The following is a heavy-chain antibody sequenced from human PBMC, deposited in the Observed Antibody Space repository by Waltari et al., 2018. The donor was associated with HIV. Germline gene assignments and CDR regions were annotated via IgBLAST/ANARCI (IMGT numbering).Heavy chain of an antibody. CDR3: ARRPVIPSTIRNAFDV. CDR2: SFYSGST. D-gene: IGHD2-2*01. V-gene: IGHV4-59*02. J-gene: IGHJ3*01. Sequence: QVKLQESGPGLVKPSETLSLNCSVSGGHVSTYYWNWIRQPPGKGLEWIGGSFYSGSTSYSPSFRSRVTMSIDTSKDYFSLRLDSVTAADTALYYCARRPVIPSTIRNAFDVWSQGTMVTVSS. CDR1: GGHVSTYY.